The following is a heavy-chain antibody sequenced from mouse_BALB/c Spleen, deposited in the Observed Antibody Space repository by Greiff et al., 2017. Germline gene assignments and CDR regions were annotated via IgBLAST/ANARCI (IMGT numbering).Heavy chain of an antibody. CDR2: IYPGNVNT. CDR3: ARGTYYRYDEFAY. J-gene: IGHJ3*01. D-gene: IGHD2-14*01. Sequence: QVQLQQSGPELVKPGASVRISCKASGYTFTSYYIHWVKQRPGQGLEWIGWIYPGNVNTKYNEKFKGKATLTADKSSSTAYMQLSSLTSEDSAVYFCARGTYYRYDEFAYWGQGTLVTVSA. CDR1: GYTFTSYY. V-gene: IGHV1S56*01.